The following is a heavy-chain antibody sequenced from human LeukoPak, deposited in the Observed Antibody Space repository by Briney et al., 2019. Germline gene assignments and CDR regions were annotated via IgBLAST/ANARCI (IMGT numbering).Heavy chain of an antibody. Sequence: PGRSLRLSCAASGFTFSSYGMHWVRQAPGKGLEWVAVISYDGRNKYYADSVKGRFTISRDNSKNTLYLQMNSLRAEDTAVYYCAKVDDYDSSGYYYAEDAFDIRGQGTMVTVSS. CDR1: GFTFSSYG. J-gene: IGHJ3*02. CDR3: AKVDDYDSSGYYYAEDAFDI. D-gene: IGHD3-22*01. V-gene: IGHV3-30*18. CDR2: ISYDGRNK.